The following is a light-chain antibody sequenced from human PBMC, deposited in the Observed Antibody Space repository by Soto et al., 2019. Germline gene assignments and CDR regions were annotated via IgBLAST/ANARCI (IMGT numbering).Light chain of an antibody. CDR1: QSISSW. CDR2: DAS. CDR3: QQYNSYSVT. Sequence: DIQMTQSPSTLSASVGYRVTITCRASQSISSWLAWYQQKPGKAPKLLIYDASSLESGVPSRFRGSGSGTEFTLTISSLQPDDFATYYYQQYNSYSVTFGQGTKLEIK. J-gene: IGKJ1*01. V-gene: IGKV1-5*01.